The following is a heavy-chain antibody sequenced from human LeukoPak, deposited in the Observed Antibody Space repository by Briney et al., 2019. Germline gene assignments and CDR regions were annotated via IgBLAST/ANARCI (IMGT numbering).Heavy chain of an antibody. Sequence: RESLKISCKASGYIVTTQDINWMRQMPGKGLEWMGRIHPSDSSTDASTDYTPPFQGHVSSSVVTSITPASLHWSSLKASDTPMYYCDTRGHWGHGTLVTVSS. CDR3: DTRGH. CDR1: GYIVTTQD. V-gene: IGHV5-10-1*01. J-gene: IGHJ4*01. CDR2: IHPSDSSTDAST. D-gene: IGHD3-10*01.